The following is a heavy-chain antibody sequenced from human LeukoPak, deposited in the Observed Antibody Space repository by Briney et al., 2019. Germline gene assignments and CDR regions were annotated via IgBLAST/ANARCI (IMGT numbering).Heavy chain of an antibody. CDR3: SRNGLVDFDY. CDR1: GFALDDFA. J-gene: IGHJ4*02. CDR2: IRRRAYGGAA. V-gene: IGHV3-49*04. Sequence: GQSLRLSCTISGFALDDFAMSWVRQPAGKGLEWVGFIRRRAYGGAAEYAASVKGRFIISRDDSKGIAYLQMNSLKTEDTAVYYCSRNGLVDFDYWGQGSRVIVSP.